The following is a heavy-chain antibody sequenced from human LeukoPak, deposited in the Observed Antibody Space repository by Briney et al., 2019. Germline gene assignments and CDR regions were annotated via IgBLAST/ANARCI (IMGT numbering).Heavy chain of an antibody. CDR1: GFIVSSNY. CDR2: ISGSGGST. J-gene: IGHJ4*02. Sequence: PGGSLRLSCAASGFIVSSNYMSWVRQAPGKGLEWVSAISGSGGSTYYADSVKGRFTISRDNSKNTLYLQMNSLRAEDTAVYYCAKLNGARTLGIAAAGKGGGYWGQGTLVTVSS. D-gene: IGHD6-13*01. V-gene: IGHV3-23*01. CDR3: AKLNGARTLGIAAAGKGGGY.